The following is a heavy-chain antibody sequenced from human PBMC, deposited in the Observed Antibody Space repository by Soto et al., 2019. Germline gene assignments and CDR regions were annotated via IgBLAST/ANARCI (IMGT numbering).Heavy chain of an antibody. CDR2: IRNKPNGHTT. D-gene: IGHD2-21*02. CDR3: STTVITAPLFEY. V-gene: IGHV3-72*01. J-gene: IGHJ4*02. CDR1: GFTFSGHY. Sequence: EVQLVESGGGLVQPGGSLRLSCEGSGFTFSGHYMDWVRQAPGKGLEWLGRIRNKPNGHTTAYAASVKGRFTITRDDSKNLVYLQMNGLKSEDTALYYCSTTVITAPLFEYWGQGTLVAVSS.